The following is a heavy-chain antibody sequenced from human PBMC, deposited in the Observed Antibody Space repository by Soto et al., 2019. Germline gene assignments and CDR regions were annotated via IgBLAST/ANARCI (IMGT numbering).Heavy chain of an antibody. CDR2: INHSGST. CDR3: ERGLIGYCIGGSCYPRGNYFGY. D-gene: IGHD2-15*01. CDR1: GGSFSGYY. Sequence: SETLSLTCAVYGGSFSGYYWSWIRQPPGKGLEWIGEINHSGSTNYNPSLKSRVTISVDTSKNQFSLKLSSLTAADTAVDYCERGLIGYCIGGSCYPRGNYFGYCGQRTLVTVSS. V-gene: IGHV4-34*01. J-gene: IGHJ4*02.